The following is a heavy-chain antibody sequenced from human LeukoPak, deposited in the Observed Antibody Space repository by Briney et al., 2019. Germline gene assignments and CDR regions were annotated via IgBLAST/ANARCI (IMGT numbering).Heavy chain of an antibody. J-gene: IGHJ5*02. Sequence: GGSLRLSCAASGFTFSGYSMNWVRQAPGKGLEWVSSISSSSSYIYYADSVKGRFTISRDNAKNSLYLQMNSLRAEDTAVYYCARIGRAVAGQNWFDPWGQGTLVTVSS. V-gene: IGHV3-21*01. CDR3: ARIGRAVAGQNWFDP. CDR2: ISSSSSYI. D-gene: IGHD6-19*01. CDR1: GFTFSGYS.